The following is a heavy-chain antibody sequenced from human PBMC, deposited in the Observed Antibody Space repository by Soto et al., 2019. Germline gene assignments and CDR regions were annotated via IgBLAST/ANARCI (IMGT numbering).Heavy chain of an antibody. CDR3: ARQIYDSDTGPNFQYYFDS. D-gene: IGHD3-22*01. CDR1: GYSFAGYW. CDR2: IDPSDSQT. Sequence: GESLKISCKGSGYSFAGYWITWVRQKPGKGLEWMGRIDPSDSQTYYSPSFRGHVTISATKSITTVFLQWSSLRASDTAMYYRARQIYDSDTGPNFQYYFDSWGQGTPVTVSS. J-gene: IGHJ4*02. V-gene: IGHV5-10-1*01.